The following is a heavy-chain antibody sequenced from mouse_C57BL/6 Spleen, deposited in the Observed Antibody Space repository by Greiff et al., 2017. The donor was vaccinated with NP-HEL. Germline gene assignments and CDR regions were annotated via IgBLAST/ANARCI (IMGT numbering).Heavy chain of an antibody. J-gene: IGHJ4*01. CDR3: ARIYYDYERAMDY. CDR1: GYTFTSYW. D-gene: IGHD2-4*01. V-gene: IGHV1-59*01. Sequence: QVQLQQPGAELVRPGTSVKLSCKASGYTFTSYWMHWVKQRPGQGLEWIGVIDPSDSYTNYNQKFKGKATLTVDTSSSTAYMQLSSLTSEDSAVYYCARIYYDYERAMDYWGQGTSVTVSS. CDR2: IDPSDSYT.